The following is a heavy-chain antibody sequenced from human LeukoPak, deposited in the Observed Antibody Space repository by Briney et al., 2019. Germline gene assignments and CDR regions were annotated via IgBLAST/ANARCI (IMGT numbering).Heavy chain of an antibody. CDR3: AKGGRLRPDY. Sequence: PGGSLRLSCAASGLTFTSYWMHWVRQAPGKGLVWVSRINSDETSTTYADSVKGRFTISRDNAKNTLFLQMNSLRAEDTAVYYCAKGGRLRPDYWGQGALVTVSS. J-gene: IGHJ4*02. CDR1: GLTFTSYW. V-gene: IGHV3-74*01. D-gene: IGHD3-16*01. CDR2: INSDETST.